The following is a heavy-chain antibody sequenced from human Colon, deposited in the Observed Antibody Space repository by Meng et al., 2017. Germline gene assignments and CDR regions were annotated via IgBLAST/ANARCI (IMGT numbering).Heavy chain of an antibody. D-gene: IGHD3-16*01. CDR1: GYTFSDYH. CDR2: INPSGGGT. Sequence: QGHLVQSVAGVGKPGASVQVSFKASGYTFSDYHMHWVRQAPGQGLEWMGIINPSGGGTRYAQKFQGRVTMSRDTSTSTVYMDLSSLTSDDTAVYYCARERFGESPDYWGQGTLVTVSS. J-gene: IGHJ4*02. V-gene: IGHV1-46*01. CDR3: ARERFGESPDY.